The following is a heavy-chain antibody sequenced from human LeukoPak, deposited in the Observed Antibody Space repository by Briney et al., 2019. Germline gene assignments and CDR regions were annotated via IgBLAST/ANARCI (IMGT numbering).Heavy chain of an antibody. Sequence: GGSLRLSCAASGFTFSSYWMSWVRQAPGKGLEWVANIKQDGSAKYYVDSVKGRFTISRDNAKNSLYLQMNSLRAEDTAVYYCARQYCSGGSCLTYCDYWGQGTLVTVSS. CDR1: GFTFSSYW. D-gene: IGHD2-15*01. J-gene: IGHJ4*02. CDR2: IKQDGSAK. CDR3: ARQYCSGGSCLTYCDY. V-gene: IGHV3-7*01.